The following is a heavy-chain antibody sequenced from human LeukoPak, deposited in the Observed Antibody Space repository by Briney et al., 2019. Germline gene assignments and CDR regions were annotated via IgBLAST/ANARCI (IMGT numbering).Heavy chain of an antibody. CDR2: ISDRGRSI. CDR1: GFTFSSYA. Sequence: GASLILSCVYSGFTFSSYALSWVRQAPGERLEWGSGISDRGRSIDYADSVKGRFTISRDKSKNPLYLQMNSLSAEDTAVYYWAKAGATWFFHQGGQGTLVTVSS. J-gene: IGHJ1*01. CDR3: AKAGATWFFHQ. V-gene: IGHV3-23*01. D-gene: IGHD1-26*01.